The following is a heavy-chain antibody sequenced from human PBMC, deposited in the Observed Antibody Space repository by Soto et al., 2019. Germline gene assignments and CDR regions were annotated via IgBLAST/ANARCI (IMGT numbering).Heavy chain of an antibody. J-gene: IGHJ5*02. V-gene: IGHV4-30-4*01. CDR3: VGTPRNKRYSSSSYWFDP. CDR1: GGSISSGDYY. Sequence: SETLSLTCTVSGGSISSGDYYWSWIRQPPGKGLEWIGYIYYSGSTYYNPSLKSRVTISVDTSKIQFSLKLSSVTAADTAVYYCVGTPRNKRYSSSSYWFDPWGQGTLLTVSS. D-gene: IGHD6-13*01. CDR2: IYYSGST.